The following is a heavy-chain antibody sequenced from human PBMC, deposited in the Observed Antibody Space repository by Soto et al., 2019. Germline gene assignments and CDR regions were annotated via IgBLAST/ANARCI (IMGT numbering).Heavy chain of an antibody. CDR1: GGSISSYY. Sequence: QVQLQESGPGLVKPSETLSLTCTVSGGSISSYYWSWIRQPAWKGLEWIGRIYTSGSTNYNPSLKSRVTMSVDTPKNQFSLKLSSVTAADTAVYYCARGFGFLDYYYYGMDVWGQGTTVTVSS. D-gene: IGHD3-3*01. CDR2: IYTSGST. CDR3: ARGFGFLDYYYYGMDV. V-gene: IGHV4-4*07. J-gene: IGHJ6*02.